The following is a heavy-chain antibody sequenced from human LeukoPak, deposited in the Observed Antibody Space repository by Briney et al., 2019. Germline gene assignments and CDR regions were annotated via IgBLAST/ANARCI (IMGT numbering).Heavy chain of an antibody. CDR3: AKEYTPSSPLGELDS. J-gene: IGHJ4*02. CDR1: GFNLNSYA. CDR2: MRHDEANS. V-gene: IGHV3-30*02. D-gene: IGHD6-6*01. Sequence: GGSLRLSCAVSGFNLNSYAVHWVRQAPGKGLEWVGVMRHDEANSFYADSVQGRFTISRDTSKKLLYLQMNSLRVEDTAVYYCAKEYTPSSPLGELDSWGQGTLVTVSS.